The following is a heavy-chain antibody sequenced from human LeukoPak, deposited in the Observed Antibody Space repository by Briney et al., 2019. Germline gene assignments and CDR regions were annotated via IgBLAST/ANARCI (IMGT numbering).Heavy chain of an antibody. J-gene: IGHJ4*02. V-gene: IGHV4-39*07. CDR3: ARGTLYSGWSYYFDY. CDR2: VYYSGTT. D-gene: IGHD6-19*01. CDR1: GGSISLSYYY. Sequence: TSETLSLTCTVSGGSISLSYYYWGWIRQPPGKALEWIGSVYYSGTTSYNPSLKSRVTISVDMSKNHFSLRLSSVTAADTAMYYCARGTLYSGWSYYFDYWGQGSQVTVSS.